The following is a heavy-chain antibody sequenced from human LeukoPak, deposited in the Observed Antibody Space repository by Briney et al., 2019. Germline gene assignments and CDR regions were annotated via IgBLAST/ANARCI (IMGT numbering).Heavy chain of an antibody. Sequence: PSETLSLTCTVSGGSISSYYWSWIRQPPGKGLEWIGYIYYSGSTNYSPSLKSRVTISVDTSKNQFSLKLSSVTAADTAVYYCARSYYDSGGTPDYWGQGTLVTVSS. J-gene: IGHJ4*02. CDR1: GGSISSYY. CDR2: IYYSGST. CDR3: ARSYYDSGGTPDY. D-gene: IGHD3-22*01. V-gene: IGHV4-59*01.